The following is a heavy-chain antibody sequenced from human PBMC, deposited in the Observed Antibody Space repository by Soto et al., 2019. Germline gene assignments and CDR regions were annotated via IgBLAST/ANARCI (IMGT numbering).Heavy chain of an antibody. J-gene: IGHJ6*03. CDR3: AKDYGDYLPYYYYYMDV. CDR2: ITGSGGNT. Sequence: EVQLMESGGGLVQPGRSLRLSCAASGFTFSSYAMSWVRQAPGKGLEWVSAITGSGGNTYYADSVKGRFTIFRDNSNNTLYVQMNSLRAEDTAIYYCAKDYGDYLPYYYYYMDVWGKGTTVTVSS. V-gene: IGHV3-23*01. D-gene: IGHD4-17*01. CDR1: GFTFSSYA.